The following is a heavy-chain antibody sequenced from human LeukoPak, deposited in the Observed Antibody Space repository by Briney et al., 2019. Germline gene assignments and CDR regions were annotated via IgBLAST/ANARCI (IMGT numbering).Heavy chain of an antibody. D-gene: IGHD3-9*01. Sequence: ASVKVSCKASGYTFTSYGISWVRQAPGQGLEWMGWISAYNGNTNYAQKLQGRVTMTTDTSTSTAYMELRNLRSDDTAVYYCARTYYDILTGNMDVWGKGTTVTVSS. J-gene: IGHJ6*04. CDR3: ARTYYDILTGNMDV. CDR1: GYTFTSYG. CDR2: ISAYNGNT. V-gene: IGHV1-18*04.